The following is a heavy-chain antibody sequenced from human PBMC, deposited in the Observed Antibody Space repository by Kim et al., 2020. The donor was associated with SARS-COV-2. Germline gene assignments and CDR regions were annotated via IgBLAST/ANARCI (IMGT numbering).Heavy chain of an antibody. CDR3: SGSYWDGVY. Sequence: GGSLRLSCTASGFTFGDYAMSWVRQAPGKGLEWVGFIRSKAYGGTTEYAASVKGRFTISRDDSKSIAYLQMNSLKTEDTAVYYCSGSYWDGVYWGQGTLVTVSS. CDR2: IRSKAYGGTT. J-gene: IGHJ4*02. D-gene: IGHD1-26*01. CDR1: GFTFGDYA. V-gene: IGHV3-49*04.